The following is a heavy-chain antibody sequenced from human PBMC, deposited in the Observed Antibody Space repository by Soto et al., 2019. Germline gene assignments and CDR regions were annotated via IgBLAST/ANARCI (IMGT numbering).Heavy chain of an antibody. CDR3: ARDLHYYDTSGHYYSFYGLDV. J-gene: IGHJ6*02. CDR1: GGSFSGYY. CDR2: INHSGST. V-gene: IGHV4-34*01. Sequence: SETLSLTCAVYGGSFSGYYWSWIRQPPGKWLEWIGEINHSGSTNYNPSLKSRVTISVDTSKNQFSLKLNSVTAADTAVYYCARDLHYYDTSGHYYSFYGLDVWGQGXTVTVYS. D-gene: IGHD3-22*01.